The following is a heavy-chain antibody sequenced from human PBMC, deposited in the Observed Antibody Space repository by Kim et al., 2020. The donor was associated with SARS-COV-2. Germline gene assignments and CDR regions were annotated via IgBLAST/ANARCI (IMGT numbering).Heavy chain of an antibody. CDR2: IYHSGST. CDR1: GGSISSSNW. D-gene: IGHD3-9*01. Sequence: SETLSLTCAVSGGSISSSNWWSWVRQPPGKGLEWIGEIYHSGSTNYNPSLKSRVTISVDKSKNQFSLKLSSVTAADTAVYYCARVRYDILTGYSYYYGMDVWGQGTTVTVSS. V-gene: IGHV4-4*02. J-gene: IGHJ6*02. CDR3: ARVRYDILTGYSYYYGMDV.